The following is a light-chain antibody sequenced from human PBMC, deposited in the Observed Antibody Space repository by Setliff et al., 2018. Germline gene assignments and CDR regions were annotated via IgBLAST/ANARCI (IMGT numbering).Light chain of an antibody. CDR2: EVT. CDR1: NSDVGGYDY. V-gene: IGLV2-14*01. CDR3: CSYVTGGTLA. Sequence: QSALTQPAAVSGSPGQSIAISCTGSNSDVGGYDYVSWYQQHPNRAPKLLIYEVTKRPSGVSDRFSGSKSGNTASLTISGLQAEDEGDYYCCSYVTGGTLAFGGGTKVTV. J-gene: IGLJ3*02.